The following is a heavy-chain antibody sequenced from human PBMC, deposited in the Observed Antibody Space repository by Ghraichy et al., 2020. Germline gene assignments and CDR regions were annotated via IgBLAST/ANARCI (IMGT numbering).Heavy chain of an antibody. CDR3: ARGTSWDSYGYYY. D-gene: IGHD5-18*01. J-gene: IGHJ4*02. CDR2: ISYDGSNK. V-gene: IGHV3-30*04. CDR1: GFTFSSYA. Sequence: GGSLRLSCAASGFTFSSYAMHWVRQAPGKGLEWVAVISYDGSNKYYADSVKGRFTISRDNSKNTLYLQMNSLRAEDTAVYYCARGTSWDSYGYYYWGQGTLVTVSS.